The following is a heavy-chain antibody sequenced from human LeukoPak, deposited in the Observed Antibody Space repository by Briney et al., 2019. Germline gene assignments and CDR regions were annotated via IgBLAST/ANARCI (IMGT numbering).Heavy chain of an antibody. J-gene: IGHJ6*02. CDR1: GGSISSYY. D-gene: IGHD3-10*01. Sequence: SETLSLTCTVSGGSISSYYWSWIRQPPGKGLEWIGYISSSGSTNYNPSLKSRVTISVDTSKNQFSLKLSSVTAADTAVYYCARGRSRVREVIRYYYYGMDVWGQGTTVTVSS. V-gene: IGHV4-59*12. CDR3: ARGRSRVREVIRYYYYGMDV. CDR2: ISSSGST.